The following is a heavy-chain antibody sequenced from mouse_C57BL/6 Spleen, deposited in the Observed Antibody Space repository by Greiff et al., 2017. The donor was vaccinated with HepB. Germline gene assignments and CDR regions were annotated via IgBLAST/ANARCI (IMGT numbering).Heavy chain of an antibody. V-gene: IGHV1-50*01. CDR3: ARATTVGYFDY. J-gene: IGHJ2*01. CDR2: IDPSDSYT. CDR1: GYTFTSYW. Sequence: QVQLQQPGAELVKPGASVKLSCKASGYTFTSYWMPWVKQRPGQGLEWIGEIDPSDSYTNYNQKFKGKATLTVDTSSSTAYMQLSSLTSEDSAVYYCARATTVGYFDYWGQGTTLTVSS. D-gene: IGHD1-1*01.